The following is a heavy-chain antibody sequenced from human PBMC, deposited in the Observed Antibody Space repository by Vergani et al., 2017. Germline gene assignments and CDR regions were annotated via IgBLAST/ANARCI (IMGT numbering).Heavy chain of an antibody. CDR1: GFTFSSYA. D-gene: IGHD3-22*01. V-gene: IGHV3-64*01. J-gene: IGHJ2*01. CDR3: ARAVSGSGYYTEPGYFDL. CDR2: ISSNGGST. Sequence: EVQLLESGGGLVQPGGSLRLSCAASGFTFSSYAMSWVRQAPGKGLEYVSAISSNGGSTYYANSVKGRFTISRDNSKNTLYLQMGSLRAEDMAVYYCARAVSGSGYYTEPGYFDLWGRGTLVTVSS.